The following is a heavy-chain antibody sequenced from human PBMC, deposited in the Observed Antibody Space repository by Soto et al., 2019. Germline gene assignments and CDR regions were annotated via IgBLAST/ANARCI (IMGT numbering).Heavy chain of an antibody. CDR1: GGSFSGYF. J-gene: IGHJ4*02. CDR2: ISHSGST. Sequence: QVQLQQWGAGLLKPSETLSLTCGVYGGSFSGYFWSWIRQPPGKGLEWVGEISHSGSTNFNPSLKSRVTMSLDTPRKHFSLKLSSVTAADTAVYYCARVAYYGSGKPFDYWGQGTLVTVSS. CDR3: ARVAYYGSGKPFDY. V-gene: IGHV4-34*01. D-gene: IGHD3-10*01.